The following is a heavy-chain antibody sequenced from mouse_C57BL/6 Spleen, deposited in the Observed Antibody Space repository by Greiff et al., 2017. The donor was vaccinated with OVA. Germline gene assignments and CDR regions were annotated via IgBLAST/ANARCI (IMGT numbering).Heavy chain of an antibody. V-gene: IGHV5-4*03. CDR1: GFTFSSYA. D-gene: IGHD4-1*01. J-gene: IGHJ2*01. CDR2: ISDGGSYT. Sequence: EVKLMESGGGLVKPGGSLKLSCAASGFTFSSYAMSWVRQTPEKRLEWVATISDGGSYTYYPDNVKGRFTISRDNAKNNLYLQMSHLKSEDTAMYYCARVTGTGDFDYWGQGTTLTVSS. CDR3: ARVTGTGDFDY.